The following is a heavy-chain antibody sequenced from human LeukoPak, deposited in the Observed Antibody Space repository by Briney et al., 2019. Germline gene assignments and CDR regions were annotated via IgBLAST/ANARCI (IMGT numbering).Heavy chain of an antibody. D-gene: IGHD1-26*01. CDR2: FDPEDGET. J-gene: IGHJ3*02. CDR1: GYTLTELS. V-gene: IGHV1-24*01. CDR3: ATGPLLRELKRGYAFDI. Sequence: ASVKVSCKVSGYTLTELSMHWVRQAPGKGLEWMGGFDPEDGETIYAQKFQGRVTMTEDTSTDTAYMELSSLRSEDTAVYYCATGPLLRELKRGYAFDIWGQATMVTVSS.